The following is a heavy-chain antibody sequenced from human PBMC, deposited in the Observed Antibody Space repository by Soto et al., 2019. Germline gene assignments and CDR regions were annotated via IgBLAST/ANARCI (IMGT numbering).Heavy chain of an antibody. Sequence: PGESQKISCKGSGYSFTSYWIGWVRQMPGKGLEWMGIIYPGDSDTRYSPSFQGQVTIAAEKSISTASLQWSSLKAADTAIYYCAVSEDYGKLSYAKVSDVWGQGTTVTVSS. CDR1: GYSFTSYW. J-gene: IGHJ6*02. D-gene: IGHD4-17*01. V-gene: IGHV5-51*01. CDR3: AVSEDYGKLSYAKVSDV. CDR2: IYPGDSDT.